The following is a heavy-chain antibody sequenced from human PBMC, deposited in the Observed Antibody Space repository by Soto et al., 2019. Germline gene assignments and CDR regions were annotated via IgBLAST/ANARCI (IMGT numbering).Heavy chain of an antibody. CDR1: GYTFINHH. J-gene: IGHJ3*01. V-gene: IGHV1-18*01. CDR2: ISPSTGKT. CDR3: ARAQTIWLNDADDV. D-gene: IGHD3-10*01. Sequence: QVQLVQSGADVKKPGASVKLSCKAPGYTFINHHIHWVRQAPGQGPEWLGRISPSTGKTDYPQKFQGRVSMTTDTSTSTAYVELRSLTSDDTSVYYCARAQTIWLNDADDVWGLVTMVTVSS.